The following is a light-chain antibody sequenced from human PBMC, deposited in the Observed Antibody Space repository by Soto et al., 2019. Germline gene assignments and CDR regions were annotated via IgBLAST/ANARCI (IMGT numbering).Light chain of an antibody. CDR1: QSVTNNY. CDR3: QQYSTPPMYT. V-gene: IGKV3-20*01. Sequence: EIVLTQSPGTLSLSPGERGTLSCRASQSVTNNYLAWYQQKRGQPPRLLIHGASSRATGIPDRFSGSGSGTDFTLTISGLEPDDFAVDYCQQYSTPPMYTFGQGTQVEIK. J-gene: IGKJ2*01. CDR2: GAS.